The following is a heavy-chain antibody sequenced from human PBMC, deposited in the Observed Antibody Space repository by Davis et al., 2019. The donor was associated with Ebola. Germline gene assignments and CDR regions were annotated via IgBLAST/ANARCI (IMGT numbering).Heavy chain of an antibody. D-gene: IGHD3-10*01. V-gene: IGHV3-30-3*01. CDR1: GFTFSSYA. Sequence: GESLKISCAASGFTFSSYAMHWVRQAPGKGLEWVAVISYDGSNKYYADSVKGRFTISRDNSKNTLYLQMNSLRAEDTAVYYCARDRGTVNSYYFDYWGQGTLVTVSP. CDR3: ARDRGTVNSYYFDY. CDR2: ISYDGSNK. J-gene: IGHJ4*02.